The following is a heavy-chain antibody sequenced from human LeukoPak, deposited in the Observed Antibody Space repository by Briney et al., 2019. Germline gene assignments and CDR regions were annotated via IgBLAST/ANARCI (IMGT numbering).Heavy chain of an antibody. CDR3: ARDTRGESDY. V-gene: IGHV3-48*04. CDR1: GFTFSSYA. J-gene: IGHJ4*02. D-gene: IGHD2-2*01. Sequence: GGSLRLSCAASGFTFSSYAMSWVRQAPGKGLEWVSYISSRSDTIHYADSVKGRFTISRDNAKNSLYLQMNSLRAEDTAVYYCARDTRGESDYWGQGTLVTVSP. CDR2: ISSRSDTI.